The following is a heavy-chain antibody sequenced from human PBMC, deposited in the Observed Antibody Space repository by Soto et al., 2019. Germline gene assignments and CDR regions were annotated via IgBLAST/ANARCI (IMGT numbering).Heavy chain of an antibody. Sequence: SETLSLTCTVSGGSISSGGYYWSWIRQHPGKGLEWIGYIYYSGSTYYNPSLKSRVTISVDTSKNQFSLKLSSVTAADTAVYYCARVRPLYYYDSSGWLWGQGTLVTVSS. V-gene: IGHV4-31*03. CDR1: GGSISSGGYY. D-gene: IGHD3-22*01. CDR2: IYYSGST. J-gene: IGHJ4*02. CDR3: ARVRPLYYYDSSGWL.